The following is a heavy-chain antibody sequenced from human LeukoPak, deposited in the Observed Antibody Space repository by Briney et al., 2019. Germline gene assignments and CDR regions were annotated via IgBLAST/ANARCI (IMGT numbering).Heavy chain of an antibody. CDR2: IDPSGGHT. CDR1: GHTFTSYY. D-gene: IGHD6-19*01. CDR3: ARAAVAGIPPDY. J-gene: IGHJ4*02. Sequence: GASVKVSCKASGHTFTSYYMYWVRQAPGQGLEWMGMIDPSGGHTSYAQKFQGRVTMTRDTSTSTVYMELSSLRSEDTAVYYCARAAVAGIPPDYWGQGTLVTVSS. V-gene: IGHV1-46*01.